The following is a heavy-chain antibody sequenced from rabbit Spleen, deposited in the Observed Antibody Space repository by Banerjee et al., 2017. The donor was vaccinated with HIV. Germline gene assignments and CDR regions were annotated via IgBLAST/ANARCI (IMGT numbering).Heavy chain of an antibody. CDR2: CYGGGNRDS. CDR1: GFTISSSYW. Sequence: QEQLEESGGDLVKPEGSLTLTCTASGFTISSSYWVCWVRQAPGKGLEWIACCYGGGNRDSYYANWAKGRFTCSKTSSTTVTLQMTSLTVADTATYFCARDTGTSFSTYGMDLWGPGTLVTVS. J-gene: IGHJ6*01. CDR3: ARDTGTSFSTYGMDL. D-gene: IGHD7-1*01. V-gene: IGHV1S45*01.